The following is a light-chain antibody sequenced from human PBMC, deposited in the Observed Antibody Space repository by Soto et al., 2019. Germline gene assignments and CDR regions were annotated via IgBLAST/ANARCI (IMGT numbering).Light chain of an antibody. CDR3: LQHNSYPGT. V-gene: IGKV1-17*01. Sequence: DIQMTQSPSSLSASVGDRITITCRASQGIRSDLGWYQQKPGKAPKRLIYAASSLQSGVPSRFSVSGSGTEFTLTISSLQLEDFATCYCLQHNSYPGTFGQGPKEEIK. CDR2: AAS. J-gene: IGKJ1*01. CDR1: QGIRSD.